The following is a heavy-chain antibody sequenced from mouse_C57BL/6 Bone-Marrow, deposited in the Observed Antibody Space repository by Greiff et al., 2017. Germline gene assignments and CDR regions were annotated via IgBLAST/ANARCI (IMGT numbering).Heavy chain of an antibody. J-gene: IGHJ2*01. Sequence: QVQLKQPGAELVRPGSSVKLSCKASGYTFTSYWMDWVKQRHGQGLEWIGNIYPSDSETSSNQKFKDNATLTVDKPSSTPYMQLISLTSEDAAVYYCARRLLLPDYWGQGTTLTVSS. CDR2: IYPSDSET. CDR1: GYTFTSYW. D-gene: IGHD2-3*01. V-gene: IGHV1-61*01. CDR3: ARRLLLPDY.